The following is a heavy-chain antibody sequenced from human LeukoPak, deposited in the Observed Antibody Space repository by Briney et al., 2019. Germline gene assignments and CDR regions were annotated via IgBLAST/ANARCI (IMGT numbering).Heavy chain of an antibody. Sequence: GGSLRLSCAASEFTFDNYAIHWVRQAPGKGLEWVSLISGDGGSTYYADSMKGRFTISRDNSKNSLYLQMNSLRTEDTALYYCARDSQEFFQHWGQGTLVTVSS. CDR1: EFTFDNYA. CDR3: ARDSQEFFQH. J-gene: IGHJ1*01. V-gene: IGHV3-43*02. CDR2: ISGDGGST.